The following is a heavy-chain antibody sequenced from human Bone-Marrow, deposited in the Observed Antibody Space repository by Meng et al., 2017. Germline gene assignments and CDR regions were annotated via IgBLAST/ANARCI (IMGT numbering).Heavy chain of an antibody. CDR3: AASSGWYRIDS. V-gene: IGHV4-4*02. CDR2: FHHSGTT. Sequence: GRLRGSGPGLVKRSGTLSSTSGVCCASVSSGYWWTWVRQPPGKGLEWIGEFHHSGTTNYNPSLRSRVTISVDTSKNQFSLRLTSVTAADTAVYYCAASSGWYRIDSWGQGTLVTVSS. CDR1: CASVSSGYW. D-gene: IGHD6-19*01. J-gene: IGHJ4*02.